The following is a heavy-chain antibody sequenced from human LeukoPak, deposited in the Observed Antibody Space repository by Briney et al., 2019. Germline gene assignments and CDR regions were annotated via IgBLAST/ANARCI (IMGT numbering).Heavy chain of an antibody. CDR2: INSDESDT. D-gene: IGHD3-16*02. J-gene: IGHJ6*02. CDR3: ASTFMITFGGVIDPDYYYGMDV. CDR1: GFTFSTYW. Sequence: GGSLRLSCAASGFTFSTYWMHWVRQAPGKGLVWVSRINSDESDTTYADSVKGRFTISRDNAKNTLFLQMNSLRAEDTAVYYCASTFMITFGGVIDPDYYYGMDVWGQGTTVTVSS. V-gene: IGHV3-74*01.